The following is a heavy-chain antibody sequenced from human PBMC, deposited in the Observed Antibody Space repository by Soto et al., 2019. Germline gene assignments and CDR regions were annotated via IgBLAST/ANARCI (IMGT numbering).Heavy chain of an antibody. CDR3: AKDLGYDSIGY. D-gene: IGHD3-22*01. CDR2: ISGSGGST. V-gene: IGHV3-23*01. Sequence: GGSLRLSCAASGFTFSSYAMSWVRQAPGKGLEWVPAISGSGGSTYYADSVKGRFTISRDNSKNTLYLQMNSLRAEDTAVYYCAKDLGYDSIGYWGQGTLVTVSS. CDR1: GFTFSSYA. J-gene: IGHJ4*02.